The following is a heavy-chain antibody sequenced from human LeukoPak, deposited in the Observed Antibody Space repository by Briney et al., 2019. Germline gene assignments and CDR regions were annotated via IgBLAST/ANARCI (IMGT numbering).Heavy chain of an antibody. D-gene: IGHD4-17*01. CDR2: IYYSGST. V-gene: IGHV4-30-4*01. CDR1: GGSISSGDYY. Sequence: PSQTLSLTCTVSGGSISSGDYYWSWIRQPPGKGQEWIGYIYYSGSTYYNPSLKSRVTISVDTSNNQFSLKLSSVTAADTAVYYCAREALRPSRWFDPWGQGTLVTVSS. CDR3: AREALRPSRWFDP. J-gene: IGHJ5*02.